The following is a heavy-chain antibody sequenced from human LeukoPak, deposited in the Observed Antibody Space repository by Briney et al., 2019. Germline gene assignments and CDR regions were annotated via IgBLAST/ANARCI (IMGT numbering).Heavy chain of an antibody. CDR3: AKRIRYCSSTSCSDYYYGMDV. V-gene: IGHV3-30*18. CDR1: GFTFSSYG. CDR2: ISYDGSNK. Sequence: GESLRLSCAASGFTFSSYGMHWVRQAPGKGLEWVAVISYDGSNKYYADSVKGRFTISRDNSKNTLYLQMNSLRAEDTAVYYCAKRIRYCSSTSCSDYYYGMDVWGQGTTVTVSS. J-gene: IGHJ6*02. D-gene: IGHD2-2*01.